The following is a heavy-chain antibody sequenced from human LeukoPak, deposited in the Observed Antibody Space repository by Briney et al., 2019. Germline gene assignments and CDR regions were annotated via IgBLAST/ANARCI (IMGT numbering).Heavy chain of an antibody. J-gene: IGHJ6*02. V-gene: IGHV1-2*02. CDR1: GYTFTGYY. D-gene: IGHD3/OR15-3a*01. Sequence: ASAKVSCKASGYTFTGYYMHWVRQAPGQGLEWMGWINPNSGGTNYAQKFQGRVTMTRDTSISTAYMELSRLRSDDTAVYYCARGLTYYYYGMDVWGQGTTVAVSS. CDR2: INPNSGGT. CDR3: ARGLTYYYYGMDV.